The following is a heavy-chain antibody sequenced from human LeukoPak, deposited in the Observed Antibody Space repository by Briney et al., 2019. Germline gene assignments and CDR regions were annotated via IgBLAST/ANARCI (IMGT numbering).Heavy chain of an antibody. CDR3: AKPRAMTTGVGRYFDL. V-gene: IGHV3-23*01. CDR1: GFAFTSYA. Sequence: GGSLRLSCAASGFAFTSYAMSWIRQAPGKGLEWVSAISGGGENTYYADSVKGRFTISRDNSKNTLYLQMNSLRAEDTATYYCAKPRAMTTGVGRYFDLWGRGTLVTVSS. D-gene: IGHD1-1*01. J-gene: IGHJ2*01. CDR2: ISGGGENT.